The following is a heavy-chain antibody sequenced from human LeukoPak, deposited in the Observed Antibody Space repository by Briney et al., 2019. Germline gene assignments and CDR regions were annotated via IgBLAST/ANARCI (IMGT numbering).Heavy chain of an antibody. CDR1: GASISSYY. CDR2: IYYSGST. D-gene: IGHD1-26*01. Sequence: SETLSLTCTVSGASISSYYWSWIRQSPGKGLEWIGYIYYSGSTKYNPSLKSRVTISVDTSNNQLFLKVTSVTAADTAVYYCARRSSGSYYSDYFDYWGQGTLVTVSS. J-gene: IGHJ4*02. CDR3: ARRSSGSYYSDYFDY. V-gene: IGHV4-59*08.